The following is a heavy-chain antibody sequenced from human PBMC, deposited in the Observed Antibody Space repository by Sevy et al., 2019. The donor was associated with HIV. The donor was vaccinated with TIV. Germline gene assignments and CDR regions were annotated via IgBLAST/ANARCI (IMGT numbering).Heavy chain of an antibody. Sequence: GGSLRLSCAASGFTFSSSDMHWVRQASGKGLEWVGRIRSKAKNYATAYAASVKGRFTISRDDSKNTAYLQMNSLKTEDTAVYFCTPAGYGFDYWGQGTLVTVSS. D-gene: IGHD5-18*01. J-gene: IGHJ4*02. CDR1: GFTFSSSD. CDR2: IRSKAKNYAT. CDR3: TPAGYGFDY. V-gene: IGHV3-73*01.